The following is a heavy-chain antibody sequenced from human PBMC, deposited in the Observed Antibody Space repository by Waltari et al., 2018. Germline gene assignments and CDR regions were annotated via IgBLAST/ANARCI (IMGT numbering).Heavy chain of an antibody. CDR1: GFTFSSYA. CDR2: ISYDVSNK. V-gene: IGHV3-30*01. D-gene: IGHD3-9*01. Sequence: QVQLVESGGGVVQPGRSLRLSCAASGFTFSSYAMHWVRQAPGKGLEWVAVISYDVSNKYSADSVKGRFTISRHNSTNTLYLQMNSLRAYATSVYYCARPDYAILGFDPWGQGTLVTVSS. J-gene: IGHJ5*02. CDR3: ARPDYAILGFDP.